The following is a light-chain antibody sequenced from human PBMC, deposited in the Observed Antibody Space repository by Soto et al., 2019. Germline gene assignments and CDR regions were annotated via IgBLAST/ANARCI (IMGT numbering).Light chain of an antibody. V-gene: IGLV2-23*02. CDR2: EVN. Sequence: QSALTQPASVSGSPGQSIAISCTGNSSGIGTFNLVSWYQQHPGRAPKLIIYEVNKRPSGISSRFSASKSGNTASLTISGLQADEEADYYCYAFAGFNTQFGGGTNLPVL. CDR1: SSGIGTFNL. J-gene: IGLJ2*01. CDR3: YAFAGFNTQ.